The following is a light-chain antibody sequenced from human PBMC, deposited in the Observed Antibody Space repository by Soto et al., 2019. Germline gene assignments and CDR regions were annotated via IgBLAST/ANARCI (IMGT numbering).Light chain of an antibody. V-gene: IGLV2-14*01. CDR3: SSYTSSSTPYV. CDR2: DVS. Sequence: QSALTQPASVSGSPGQSITISCTGTSSDVGGYNYVSWYQQHPGKAPKLMIYDVSHRPSGVSNRFSGSKSGNTASLTISGLRAEDEADYYCSSYTSSSTPYVFGTGTKVTV. CDR1: SSDVGGYNY. J-gene: IGLJ1*01.